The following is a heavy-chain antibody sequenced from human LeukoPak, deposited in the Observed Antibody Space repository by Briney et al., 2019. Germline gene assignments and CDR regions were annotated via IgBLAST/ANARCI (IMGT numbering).Heavy chain of an antibody. D-gene: IGHD3-9*01. V-gene: IGHV4-39*07. J-gene: IGHJ4*02. CDR1: GGSISSSSYY. Sequence: SETLSLTCTVSGGSISSSSYYWGWIRQPPGKGLEWIGSIYYSGSTYYNPSLKSRVTISVGTSKNQFSLKLSSVTAADTAVYYCARSAYDILTGYCPQLYFDYWGQGTLVTVSS. CDR2: IYYSGST. CDR3: ARSAYDILTGYCPQLYFDY.